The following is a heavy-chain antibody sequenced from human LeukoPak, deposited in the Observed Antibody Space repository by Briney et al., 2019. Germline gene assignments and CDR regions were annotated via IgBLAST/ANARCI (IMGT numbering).Heavy chain of an antibody. CDR3: ARDGYGYFDY. Sequence: PGGSLRLSCAASGFTFSSYAMSWVRRAPGKGLEWVSTITGSGGTTNYADSVKGRFTISRDNSKNTLYLQMNSLRAEDSAVYYCARDGYGYFDYWGQGTLVTVSS. CDR2: ITGSGGTT. CDR1: GFTFSSYA. D-gene: IGHD5-18*01. J-gene: IGHJ4*02. V-gene: IGHV3-23*01.